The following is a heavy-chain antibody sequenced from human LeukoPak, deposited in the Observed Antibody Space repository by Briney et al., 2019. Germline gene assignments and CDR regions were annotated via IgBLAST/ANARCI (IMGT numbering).Heavy chain of an antibody. J-gene: IGHJ4*02. CDR2: TNSGGTTT. Sequence: GGSLGLSCATSGFPFSDFSMTWVRRAPGKGLEWISTTNSGGTTTYYAESVKGRFTISRDNFKNALYLQMSSLRVEDTAIYYCAKQSYARSLGEGGPGTLVTVSS. V-gene: IGHV3-23*01. CDR1: GFPFSDFS. CDR3: AKQSYARSLGE. D-gene: IGHD3-10*02.